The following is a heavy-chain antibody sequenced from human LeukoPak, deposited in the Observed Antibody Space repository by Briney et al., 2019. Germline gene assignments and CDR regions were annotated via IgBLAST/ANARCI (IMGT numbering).Heavy chain of an antibody. CDR1: GFTFSSYG. Sequence: GGSLRLSCAASGFTFSSYGMHWVRQAPGKGLEWVANIKHDESEKNYLDSVKGRFTISRDNAQNSLYLQMNGLRVEDTAVYYCTRRLDDWGQGTLVTVSS. D-gene: IGHD3-16*01. CDR3: TRRLDD. J-gene: IGHJ1*01. CDR2: IKHDESEK. V-gene: IGHV3-7*01.